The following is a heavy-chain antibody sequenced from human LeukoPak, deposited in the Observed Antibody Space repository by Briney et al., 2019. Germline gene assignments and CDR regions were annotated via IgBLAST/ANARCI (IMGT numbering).Heavy chain of an antibody. Sequence: QPGGSLRLSCAASGFTFSSYAMSWVRQAPGKGLEWVSAISGSGGSTYYADSVKGRFTISRDNSKNTLYLQMNSLRAEDTAVYYCANIGLEWLLENDYWGQGTLVTVSS. J-gene: IGHJ4*02. CDR1: GFTFSSYA. CDR2: ISGSGGST. V-gene: IGHV3-23*01. CDR3: ANIGLEWLLENDY. D-gene: IGHD3-3*01.